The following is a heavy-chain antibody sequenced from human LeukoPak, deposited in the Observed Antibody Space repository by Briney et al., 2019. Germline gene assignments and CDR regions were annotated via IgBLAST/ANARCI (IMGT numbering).Heavy chain of an antibody. Sequence: GGSLRLSCAASGFTFSSYAMSWVRQAPGKGLEWVSAISGSGGSTYYADSVKGRFTISRDNSKNTLYLQMNSLRAEDTAVYYCAKSPTPYYYGSGSSLDYWGQGTLVTVSS. CDR3: AKSPTPYYYGSGSSLDY. J-gene: IGHJ4*02. D-gene: IGHD3-10*01. CDR2: ISGSGGST. CDR1: GFTFSSYA. V-gene: IGHV3-23*01.